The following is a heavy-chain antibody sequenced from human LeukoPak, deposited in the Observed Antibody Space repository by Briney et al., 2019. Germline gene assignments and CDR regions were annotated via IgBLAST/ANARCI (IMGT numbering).Heavy chain of an antibody. J-gene: IGHJ6*03. Sequence: PSETLSLTCAVYGGSFSGYYWSWIRQPQGKGLEWIGEINHSGSTNYNPSLKSRVTISVDTSKNQFSLKLSSVTAADTAVYYCARACRCSSTSCYEQRLYYYYMDVWGKGTTVTVSS. CDR1: GGSFSGYY. V-gene: IGHV4-34*01. CDR2: INHSGST. CDR3: ARACRCSSTSCYEQRLYYYYMDV. D-gene: IGHD2-2*01.